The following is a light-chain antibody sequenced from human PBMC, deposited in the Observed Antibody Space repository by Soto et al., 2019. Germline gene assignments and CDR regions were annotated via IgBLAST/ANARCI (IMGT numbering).Light chain of an antibody. Sequence: ETVMTQSPATLSVSPGERATLSCRASQSVSINLAWYQQKPGQAPRRLIYGASTRATGIPARFSGSGSGTEFTLTISSLQSEDFAVYYFQQYHDWPPLTFGGGTKVEIK. CDR3: QQYHDWPPLT. J-gene: IGKJ4*01. CDR1: QSVSIN. V-gene: IGKV3-15*01. CDR2: GAS.